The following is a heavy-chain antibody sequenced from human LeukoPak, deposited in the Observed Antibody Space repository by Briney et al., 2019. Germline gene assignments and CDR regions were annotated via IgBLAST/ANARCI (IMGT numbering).Heavy chain of an antibody. Sequence: SETLSLTCTVSGYSISSGYYWGWIRQPPGKGLEWIGSIYHSGSTYYNPSLKSRVTISVDTSKNQFSLKLSSVTAADTAVYYCARGRMTNDYWGQGTLVTVSS. V-gene: IGHV4-38-2*02. CDR1: GYSISSGYY. CDR3: ARGRMTNDY. J-gene: IGHJ4*02. CDR2: IYHSGST. D-gene: IGHD4-11*01.